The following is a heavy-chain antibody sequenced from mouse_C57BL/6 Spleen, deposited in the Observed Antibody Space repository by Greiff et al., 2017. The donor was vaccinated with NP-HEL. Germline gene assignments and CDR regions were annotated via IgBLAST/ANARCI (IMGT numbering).Heavy chain of an antibody. V-gene: IGHV14-4*01. CDR3: TTPIYYGNYGFAY. CDR1: GFNIKDDY. J-gene: IGHJ3*01. Sequence: VHVKQSGAELVRPGASVKLSCTASGFNIKDDYMHWVKQRPEQGLEWIGWIDPENGDTEYASKFQGKATITADTSSNTAYLQLSSLTSEDTAVYYCTTPIYYGNYGFAYWGQGTLVTVSA. D-gene: IGHD2-1*01. CDR2: IDPENGDT.